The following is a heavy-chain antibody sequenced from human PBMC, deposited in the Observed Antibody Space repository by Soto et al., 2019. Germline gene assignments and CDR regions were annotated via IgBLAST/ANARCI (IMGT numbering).Heavy chain of an antibody. CDR1: GFTFSSYA. CDR3: ARVFTTDDFWSGSRNFDY. Sequence: PGGSLRLSCAASGFTFSSYAMHWVRQAPGKGLEWVAVISYDGSNKYYADSVKGRFTISRDNSKNTLYLQMNSLRAEDTAVYYCARVFTTDDFWSGSRNFDYWGQGTLVTVSS. V-gene: IGHV3-30-3*01. D-gene: IGHD3-3*01. CDR2: ISYDGSNK. J-gene: IGHJ4*02.